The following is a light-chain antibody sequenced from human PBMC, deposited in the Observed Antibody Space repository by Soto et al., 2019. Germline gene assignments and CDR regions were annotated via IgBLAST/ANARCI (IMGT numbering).Light chain of an antibody. CDR1: QSVSSSY. CDR3: QQFGSSSWT. CDR2: GAS. Sequence: ESVLTQSPGTLSLSPGEKATLSCRASQSVSSSYLAWYQQKPGQAPRLLIYGASSRATGIPDRFSGSGSGTHFTLTVSTMEPEDFAVYYCQQFGSSSWTFGQGTKVEIK. V-gene: IGKV3-20*01. J-gene: IGKJ1*01.